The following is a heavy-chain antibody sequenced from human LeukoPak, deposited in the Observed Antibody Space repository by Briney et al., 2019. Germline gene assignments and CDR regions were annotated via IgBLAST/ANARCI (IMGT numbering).Heavy chain of an antibody. Sequence: SETLSLTCTVSGYSISSRYFWGWIRQPPGKGLEWIGSIYQSGSTYYNPSLKSRVTISVDTSEDQFSVKLTSVTAADTAVYFCARQSAYNPYYAFDSWGQGTLVTVSS. CDR2: IYQSGST. CDR3: ARQSAYNPYYAFDS. J-gene: IGHJ4*02. CDR1: GYSISSRYF. V-gene: IGHV4-38-2*02. D-gene: IGHD3-3*01.